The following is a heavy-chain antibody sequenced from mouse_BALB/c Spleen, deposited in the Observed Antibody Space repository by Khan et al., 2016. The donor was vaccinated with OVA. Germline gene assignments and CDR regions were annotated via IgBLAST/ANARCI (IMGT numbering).Heavy chain of an antibody. CDR1: GYSFTSYY. D-gene: IGHD2-2*01. CDR2: IDPFSGDT. V-gene: IGHV1-31*01. J-gene: IGHJ3*01. CDR3: TRHGYVAWFTY. Sequence: VQLQQSGPELMKPGASVKISCKASGYSFTSYYIHWVMQSHGKSLEWIGYIDPFSGDTTYNQKFKGKATLTVDKSSSPAYIHLSSLTSEDSAVYYCTRHGYVAWFTYWGQGTLVTVSA.